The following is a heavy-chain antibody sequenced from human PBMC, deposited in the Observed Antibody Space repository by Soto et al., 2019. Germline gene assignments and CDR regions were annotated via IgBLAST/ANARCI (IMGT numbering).Heavy chain of an antibody. CDR1: GYTFSSHA. CDR2: INPSGGST. J-gene: IGHJ4*02. CDR3: ARDRVVWSSSSGLKY. V-gene: IGHV1-46*01. Sequence: QVQLVQSGAEVKEPGASVKVSCQASGYTFSSHAMHWVRQAPGLGLEWMGVINPSGGSTNYAQKFQGRGTMTRDTSTSTVYMDLSSLTSEDTAVYYCARDRVVWSSSSGLKYWGQGTLVTVSS. D-gene: IGHD6-6*01.